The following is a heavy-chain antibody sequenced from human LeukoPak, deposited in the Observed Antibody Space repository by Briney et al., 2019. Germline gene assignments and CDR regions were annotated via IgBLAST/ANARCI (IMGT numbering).Heavy chain of an antibody. CDR2: MYTGGTT. CDR1: GFTVSGTH. Sequence: GGSLRLSCSASGFTVSGTHMSWVRQAPGKGLEWVSAMYTGGTTYYADSVTGRFTVSRDTSRNTLFLHMNSPRAEDTAVYYCAKDEATSGGGLASWGQGTLVIVSS. CDR3: AKDEATSGGGLAS. V-gene: IGHV3-53*01. D-gene: IGHD3-16*01. J-gene: IGHJ5*01.